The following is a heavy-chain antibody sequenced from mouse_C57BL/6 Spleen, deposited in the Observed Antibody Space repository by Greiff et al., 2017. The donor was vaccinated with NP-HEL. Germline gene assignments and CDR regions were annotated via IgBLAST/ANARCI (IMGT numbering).Heavy chain of an antibody. Sequence: EVKLVESGGGLVKPGGSLKLSCAASGFTFSSYAMSWVRQTPEKRLEWVATISDGGSYTYYPDNVKGRFTISRDNAKNNLYLQMSHLKSEDTAMYYCARDAAQAWFAYWGQGTLVTVSA. V-gene: IGHV5-4*01. CDR2: ISDGGSYT. J-gene: IGHJ3*01. CDR1: GFTFSSYA. CDR3: ARDAAQAWFAY. D-gene: IGHD3-2*02.